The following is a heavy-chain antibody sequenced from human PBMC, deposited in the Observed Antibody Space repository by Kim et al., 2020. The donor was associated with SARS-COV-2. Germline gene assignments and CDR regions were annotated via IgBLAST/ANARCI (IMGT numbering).Heavy chain of an antibody. V-gene: IGHV4-39*01. D-gene: IGHD2-15*01. CDR3: ARHGVPSGGFCSGLSAYYYGMDV. CDR1: GGSISSSSYY. J-gene: IGHJ6*02. Sequence: SETLSLTCTVSGGSISSSSYYWGWIRQPPGKGLEWIGSIYYSGSTYYNPSLKSRVTISVDTSKNQFSLKLSSVTAADTAVYYCARHGVPSGGFCSGLSAYYYGMDVWGQGTTVTVSS. CDR2: IYYSGST.